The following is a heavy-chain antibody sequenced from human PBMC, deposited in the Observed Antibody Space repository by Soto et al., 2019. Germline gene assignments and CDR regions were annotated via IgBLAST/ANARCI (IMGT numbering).Heavy chain of an antibody. CDR1: GITFSDYG. J-gene: IGHJ4*02. CDR3: AKVPRGSNFGYYNF. Sequence: GSLRLSCAASGITFSDYGMHWVRQAPGKGLEWVAGVWKDGSNRYYVDSVKGRFTISRDNSKNTLYLQMNSLRDEDTAVYYCAKVPRGSNFGYYNFWGQGTLVTVSS. V-gene: IGHV3-30*02. D-gene: IGHD5-18*01. CDR2: VWKDGSNR.